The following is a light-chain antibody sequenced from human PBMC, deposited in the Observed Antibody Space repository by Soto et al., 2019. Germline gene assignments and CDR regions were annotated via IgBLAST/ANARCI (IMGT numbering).Light chain of an antibody. CDR1: QSISSW. Sequence: DIQMTQSPSTLSASVGDRVTITCRASQSISSWLAWYQQKPGKAPKLLIYKASSLESGVPSRCSGSGSGTEFTLTISSLQPDDFATYYCQQYSILPLTFGRGTKVEIK. CDR2: KAS. J-gene: IGKJ4*01. V-gene: IGKV1-5*03. CDR3: QQYSILPLT.